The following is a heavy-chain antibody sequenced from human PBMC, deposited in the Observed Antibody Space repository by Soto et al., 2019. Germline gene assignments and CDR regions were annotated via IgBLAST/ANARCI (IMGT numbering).Heavy chain of an antibody. V-gene: IGHV3-33*01. CDR2: IWYDGSNK. CDR1: GFTFSSYG. Sequence: PGGSLRLSCASSGFTFSSYGMHCVRQAPGNGLDWVAVIWYDGSNKYYADSVKGRFTISRDNSKNTLYLQMNSLRAEDTAVYYCARGYCSSTSCPPLYYYGMDVWGQGTTVTVSS. CDR3: ARGYCSSTSCPPLYYYGMDV. D-gene: IGHD2-2*01. J-gene: IGHJ6*02.